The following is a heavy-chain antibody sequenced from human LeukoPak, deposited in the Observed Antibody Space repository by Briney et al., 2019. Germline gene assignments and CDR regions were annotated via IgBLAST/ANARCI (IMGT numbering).Heavy chain of an antibody. CDR3: ASDVAGSDFDY. Sequence: GGSLRLSCAASGFTFSSYSMNWVRQAPGKGLEWVSYISSSGSTIYYADSVKGRFTISRDNAKNSLYLQMNSLRAEDTAVYYCASDVAGSDFDYWGQGTLVTVSS. CDR2: ISSSGSTI. J-gene: IGHJ4*02. CDR1: GFTFSSYS. D-gene: IGHD6-19*01. V-gene: IGHV3-48*04.